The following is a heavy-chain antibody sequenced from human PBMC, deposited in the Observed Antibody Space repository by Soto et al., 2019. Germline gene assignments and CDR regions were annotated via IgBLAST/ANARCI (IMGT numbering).Heavy chain of an antibody. V-gene: IGHV4-34*01. Sequence: QVQLQQWGTGLLKPSETLSLTCAVYGGSFRGYYWTWIRQPPGKWLEWIGEIDHSGSTNYNPSLKSRVTISVDTSKNQFSLKLASVTAADTAVYYCARVEYTYNYRGLDYWGQGTLVTVSS. CDR3: ARVEYTYNYRGLDY. D-gene: IGHD3-16*01. CDR2: IDHSGST. J-gene: IGHJ4*02. CDR1: GGSFRGYY.